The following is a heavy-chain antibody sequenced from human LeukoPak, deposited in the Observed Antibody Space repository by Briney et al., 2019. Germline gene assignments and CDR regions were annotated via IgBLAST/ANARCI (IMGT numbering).Heavy chain of an antibody. D-gene: IGHD3-10*01. Sequence: PGGSLRLSCAAAGFTFSSYSMPWVRQAPGKGLEWVAVISYDGSKKYYPESVRGRFTISRDNSKNTLFLQMNSLRAEDTAVYYCAKDFGYDSGTYLEQWGQGTLVTVSS. J-gene: IGHJ4*02. V-gene: IGHV3-30*18. CDR1: GFTFSSYS. CDR2: ISYDGSKK. CDR3: AKDFGYDSGTYLEQ.